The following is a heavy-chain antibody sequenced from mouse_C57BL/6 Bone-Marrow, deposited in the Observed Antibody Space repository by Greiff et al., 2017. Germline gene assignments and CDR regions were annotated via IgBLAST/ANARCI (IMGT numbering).Heavy chain of an antibody. J-gene: IGHJ3*01. CDR2: IYPGGGYT. CDR3: ARSYYGTAWFAY. D-gene: IGHD2-10*01. CDR1: GYTFTNYW. Sequence: VQGVESGAELVRPGTSVKMSCKASGYTFTNYWIGWAKQRPGHGLEWIGDIYPGGGYTNYNEKFKGKATLTADKSSSTAYMQFSSLTSEDSAIYYCARSYYGTAWFAYWGQGTLVTVSA. V-gene: IGHV1-63*01.